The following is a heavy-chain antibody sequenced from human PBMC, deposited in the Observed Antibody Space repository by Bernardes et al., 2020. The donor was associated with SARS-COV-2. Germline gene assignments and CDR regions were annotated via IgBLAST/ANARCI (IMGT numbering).Heavy chain of an antibody. V-gene: IGHV3-43*01. CDR2: VNWDATST. D-gene: IGHD3-10*01. CDR1: GFTFDDYT. CDR3: VKDSLAYYHGSGSYHNH. J-gene: IGHJ4*02. Sequence: GGSLRLSCAGSGFTFDDYTMYWVRQTPGQRLEWVSLVNWDATSTYYSDSVKGRFIISRDNSKNSLYLQMNSLRTEDTALYYCVKDSLAYYHGSGSYHNHWGQGTLVTVSS.